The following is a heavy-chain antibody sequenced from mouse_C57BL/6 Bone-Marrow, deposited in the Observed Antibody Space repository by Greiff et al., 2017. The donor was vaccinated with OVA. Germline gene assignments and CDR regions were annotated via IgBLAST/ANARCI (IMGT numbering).Heavy chain of an antibody. V-gene: IGHV1-15*01. CDR1: GYTFTDYE. Sequence: VQLQQSGAELVRPGASVTLSCKASGYTFTDYEMHWVKQTPVHGLEWIGAIDPETGGTAYNQKFKGKAILTADKSSSTAYMELRSLTSEDSAVYYCTRSSYRAMDYWGQGTSVTVSS. J-gene: IGHJ4*01. CDR3: TRSSYRAMDY. CDR2: IDPETGGT. D-gene: IGHD1-1*01.